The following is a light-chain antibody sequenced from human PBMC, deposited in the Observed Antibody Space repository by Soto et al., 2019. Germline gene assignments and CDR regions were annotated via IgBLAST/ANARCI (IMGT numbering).Light chain of an antibody. V-gene: IGLV1-40*01. CDR2: VNT. CDR1: SSNIGADFG. Sequence: QSVLTQPPSASGAPGQTITISCTGSSSNIGADFGVHWYQQLPGAAPKLVIFVNTNRPSGVPDRFSGSKSGTSASLAITGLQAEDEADYYCQSYDRSLSGWVFGTGTKLTVL. CDR3: QSYDRSLSGWV. J-gene: IGLJ3*02.